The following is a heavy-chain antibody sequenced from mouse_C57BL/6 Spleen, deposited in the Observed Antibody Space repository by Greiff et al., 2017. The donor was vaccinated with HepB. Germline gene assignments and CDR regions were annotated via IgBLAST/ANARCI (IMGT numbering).Heavy chain of an antibody. J-gene: IGHJ2*01. CDR3: ARSGSSGYYPFDY. Sequence: QVQLQQPGAELVMPGASVKLSCKASGYTFTSYWMHWVKQMPGQGLEWIGEIDPSDSYTNYNQKFKGKSTLTVDKSSSTAYMQLSSLTYEDSAVYSCARSGSSGYYPFDYWGQGTTLTVSS. D-gene: IGHD3-2*02. V-gene: IGHV1-69*01. CDR2: IDPSDSYT. CDR1: GYTFTSYW.